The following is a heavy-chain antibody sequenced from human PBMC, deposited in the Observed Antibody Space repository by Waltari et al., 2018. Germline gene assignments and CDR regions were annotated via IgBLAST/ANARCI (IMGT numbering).Heavy chain of an antibody. CDR1: GGSISSGDYY. CDR2: IYYSGST. V-gene: IGHV4-30-4*08. J-gene: IGHJ4*02. CDR3: ARGRLMGATFFDY. Sequence: QVQLQESGPGLVKPSQTLSLTCTVSGGSISSGDYYWSWIRPPPGKGLEWIGYIYYSGSTYYNPSLKSRVTISVDTSKNQFSLKLSSVTAADTAVYYCARGRLMGATFFDYWGQGTLVTVSS. D-gene: IGHD1-26*01.